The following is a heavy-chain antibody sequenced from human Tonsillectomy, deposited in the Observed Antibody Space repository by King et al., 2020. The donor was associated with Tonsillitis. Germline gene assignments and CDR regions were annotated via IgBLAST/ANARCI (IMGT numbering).Heavy chain of an antibody. D-gene: IGHD2-15*01. CDR2: IYYSGST. V-gene: IGHV4-59*01. Sequence: VQLQESGPGLVKPSETLSLTCTVSGGSISSYYWSWIRQPPGKGLEWIGYIYYSGSTNYNPSLKSRVTISVDTSKNQFSLKLSSVTAADTAAYYCARIYCSGGSCYGAFDIWGQGTMVTVSS. CDR3: ARIYCSGGSCYGAFDI. J-gene: IGHJ3*02. CDR1: GGSISSYY.